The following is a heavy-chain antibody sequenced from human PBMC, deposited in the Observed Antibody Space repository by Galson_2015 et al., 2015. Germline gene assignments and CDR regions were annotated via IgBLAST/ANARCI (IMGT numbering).Heavy chain of an antibody. Sequence: SLRLSCAASGFSFDDYAMHWVRQPPGEGLEWVSGIAWNSGTTAYADSVKGRFTISRDNAKNSLYLQMNGLRPEDTALYFCAKDRGAAGYYGSGLGFDYWGQGTLLTVSS. D-gene: IGHD3-10*01. CDR1: GFSFDDYA. J-gene: IGHJ4*02. CDR3: AKDRGAAGYYGSGLGFDY. CDR2: IAWNSGTT. V-gene: IGHV3-9*01.